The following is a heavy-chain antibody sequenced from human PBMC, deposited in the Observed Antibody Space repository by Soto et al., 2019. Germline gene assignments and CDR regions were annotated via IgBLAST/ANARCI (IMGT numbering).Heavy chain of an antibody. D-gene: IGHD3-10*01. CDR3: TRAAWFPYLSFY. CDR2: ISSYSTYT. V-gene: IGHV3-11*06. J-gene: IGHJ4*02. CDR1: GFSFSDYY. Sequence: KTGGSLRLSCAASGFSFSDYYMNWIRQPPGKGLEWVGYISSYSTYTDNADSVRGRFTISRDNSKNSLYLQMTGLRVEDTAVYFCTRAAWFPYLSFYWGQGALVTVS.